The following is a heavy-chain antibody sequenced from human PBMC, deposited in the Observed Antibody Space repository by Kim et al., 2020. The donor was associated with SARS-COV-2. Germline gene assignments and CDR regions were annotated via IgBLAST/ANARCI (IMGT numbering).Heavy chain of an antibody. D-gene: IGHD6-19*01. CDR1: GGSFSGYY. CDR3: ARGGSSSGWYPYYYYYYMDV. J-gene: IGHJ6*03. Sequence: SETLSLTCAVYGGSFSGYYWSWIRQPPGKGLEWIGEINHSGSTNYNPSLKSRVTISVDTSKNQFSLKLSSVTAADTAVYYCARGGSSSGWYPYYYYYYMDVWGKWTTVTVSS. CDR2: INHSGST. V-gene: IGHV4-34*01.